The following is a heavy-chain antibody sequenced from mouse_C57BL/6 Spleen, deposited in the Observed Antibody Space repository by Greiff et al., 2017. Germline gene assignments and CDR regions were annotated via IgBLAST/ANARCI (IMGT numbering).Heavy chain of an antibody. CDR2: IHPNSGST. J-gene: IGHJ1*03. V-gene: IGHV1-64*01. D-gene: IGHD1-1*01. CDR1: GYTFTSYW. CDR3: ARGIYYYGSSYGYFDV. Sequence: QVQLQQPGAELVKPGASVKLSCKASGYTFTSYWMHWVKQRPGPGLEWIGMIHPNSGSTNYNEKFKSKATLTVDKSSSTAYMQLSSLTSEDSAVXYCARGIYYYGSSYGYFDVWGTGTTVTVSS.